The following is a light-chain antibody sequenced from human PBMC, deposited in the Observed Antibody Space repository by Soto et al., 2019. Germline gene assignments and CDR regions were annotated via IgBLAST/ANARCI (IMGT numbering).Light chain of an antibody. J-gene: IGLJ3*02. Sequence: QSVLTQPASVSGSPGQSITISCTGTSSDVGSYNLVSWYQQHPGKAPKLMIYEVSKRPSGVSNRFSGSKSGNTASLTISGLQAEDEADYYCCSYAGSSTSLYWVFGGGTKVTVL. CDR1: SSDVGSYNL. V-gene: IGLV2-23*02. CDR2: EVS. CDR3: CSYAGSSTSLYWV.